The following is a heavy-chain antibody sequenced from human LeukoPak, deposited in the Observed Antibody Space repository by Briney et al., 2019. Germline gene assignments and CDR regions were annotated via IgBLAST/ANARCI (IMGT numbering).Heavy chain of an antibody. CDR3: AKDFYSGSYYYFDY. Sequence: PGGSLRLSCAASGFTFSSCAMNWVRQAPGTGLEWVSSISGSGDNTYYADSVKGRFTISRDNSKNVLYLQMNSLRGEDTALYYCAKDFYSGSYYYFDYWGQGTLVTVSS. CDR1: GFTFSSCA. V-gene: IGHV3-23*01. D-gene: IGHD1-26*01. J-gene: IGHJ4*02. CDR2: ISGSGDNT.